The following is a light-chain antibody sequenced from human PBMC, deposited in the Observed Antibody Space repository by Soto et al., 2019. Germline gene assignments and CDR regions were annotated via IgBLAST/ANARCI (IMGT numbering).Light chain of an antibody. V-gene: IGLV1-40*01. CDR1: SSNIGAGYD. CDR3: QSYDITLSGVYV. Sequence: QSVLTQPPSVSGAPGQRVTISCTGSSSNIGAGYDVHWYQQLPGTAPKLLIYGNSHRYSGVPDRFSGSKSGTSASLAITGLQAEDEADYYRQSYDITLSGVYVFGTGTKVTVL. CDR2: GNS. J-gene: IGLJ1*01.